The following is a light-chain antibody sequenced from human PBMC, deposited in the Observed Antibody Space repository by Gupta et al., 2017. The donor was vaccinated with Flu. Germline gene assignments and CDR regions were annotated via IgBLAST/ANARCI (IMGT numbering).Light chain of an antibody. V-gene: IGKV1-39*01. CDR1: QSISSY. CDR3: QQSYSTPPT. CDR2: AAS. J-gene: IGKJ4*01. Sequence: LQMPQPPSPLSASVGDRVTITCRASQSISSYLNWYQQKPRKAPKLLIYAASSLQSGVPSRFSGSGCGRDFTLNISSLKTEDFATDYCQQSYSTPPTFGGGTKVEIK.